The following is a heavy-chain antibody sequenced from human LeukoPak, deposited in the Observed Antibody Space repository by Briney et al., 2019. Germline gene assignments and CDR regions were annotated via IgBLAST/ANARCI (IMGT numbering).Heavy chain of an antibody. CDR2: INEDGSEK. V-gene: IGHV3-7*01. Sequence: GGSLRLSCAASGFTFSTYWMMWVRQAPGKGLEWVANINEDGSEKYYADSVEGRFTISRDNAKNSLDLQMSSLNAEDTAVYYCARSKIDYWGQGTLVTVSS. D-gene: IGHD4-11*01. CDR1: GFTFSTYW. J-gene: IGHJ4*02. CDR3: ARSKIDY.